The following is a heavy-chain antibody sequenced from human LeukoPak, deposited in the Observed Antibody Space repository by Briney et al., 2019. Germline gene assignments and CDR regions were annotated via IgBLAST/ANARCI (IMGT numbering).Heavy chain of an antibody. J-gene: IGHJ5*02. D-gene: IGHD3-10*01. Sequence: GESLKISCKGSGYRFTSYWIGWVRQMPGKGLEWMGIIYPGDSDTRYSPSFQVQVTISADKSISTAYLQWSSLKASDTAMYYCARHRAIGVRGVPWVGPNWFDPWGQGTLVTVSS. V-gene: IGHV5-51*01. CDR3: ARHRAIGVRGVPWVGPNWFDP. CDR1: GYRFTSYW. CDR2: IYPGDSDT.